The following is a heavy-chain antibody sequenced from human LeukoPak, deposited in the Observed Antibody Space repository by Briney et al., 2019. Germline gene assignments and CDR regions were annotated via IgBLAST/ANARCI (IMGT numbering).Heavy chain of an antibody. V-gene: IGHV4-59*08. J-gene: IGHJ6*01. CDR1: GGSIISFY. D-gene: IGHD6-6*01. CDR3: ARHLYRNSERFLYGRDV. Sequence: PSDTLSLTSSVSGGSIISFYWSWLRQPPGKGLEWIAYIYYSGSTNYTPSLKSRATISVDTSRNQFSLSLSSVSAADTAVYYCARHLYRNSERFLYGRDVWARDHGD. CDR2: IYYSGST.